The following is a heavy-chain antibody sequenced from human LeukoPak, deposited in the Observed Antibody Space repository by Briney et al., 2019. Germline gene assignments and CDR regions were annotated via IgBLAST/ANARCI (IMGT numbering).Heavy chain of an antibody. CDR3: ASRRLRDYYFEY. CDR2: IYPGDSDT. V-gene: IGHV5-51*01. D-gene: IGHD5-12*01. CDR1: EDSFTNYW. J-gene: IGHJ4*02. Sequence: GESLKISCKGSEDSFTNYWIGWVRHMPGKGLEWMGIIYPGDSDTRYNPSFQGQVTISADKSISTAYLQWSSLKASDTAMYYCASRRLRDYYFEYWGQGTLVTVSS.